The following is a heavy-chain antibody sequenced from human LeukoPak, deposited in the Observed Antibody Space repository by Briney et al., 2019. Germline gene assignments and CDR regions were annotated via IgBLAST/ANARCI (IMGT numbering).Heavy chain of an antibody. Sequence: SGPTLVNPTETLTLTCTCSGFSITSSGLAVGWIRQPPGKALEWLGHIYWNDADYYNTFLMSRLTITKDTSENQVVLTMTNMDPVDTATYYCAHLTTSGYYYDYWGQGTLVTVSS. CDR3: AHLTTSGYYYDY. D-gene: IGHD1-26*01. J-gene: IGHJ4*02. V-gene: IGHV2-5*01. CDR2: IYWNDAD. CDR1: GFSITSSGLA.